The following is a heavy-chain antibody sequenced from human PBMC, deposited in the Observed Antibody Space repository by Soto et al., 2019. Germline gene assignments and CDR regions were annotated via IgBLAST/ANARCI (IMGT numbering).Heavy chain of an antibody. V-gene: IGHV4-30-2*01. CDR3: ARRGYYAISAFDI. J-gene: IGHJ3*02. D-gene: IGHD2-8*01. CDR2: IYHSGST. CDR1: GGSICSGGYS. Sequence: SETLSLTCAVTGGSICSGGYSWRWIRQPPGKGLEWIGYIYHSGSTYYNPSLKSRVTISVDRSKNQFSLKLSSVTAADTAVYYCARRGYYAISAFDIWGQGTMVS.